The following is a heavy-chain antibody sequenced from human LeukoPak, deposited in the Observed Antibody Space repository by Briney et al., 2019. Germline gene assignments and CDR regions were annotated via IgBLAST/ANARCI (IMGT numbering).Heavy chain of an antibody. V-gene: IGHV4-39*07. J-gene: IGHJ4*02. CDR3: ARDLGNWDIDY. CDR2: VHSSGNT. D-gene: IGHD7-27*01. Sequence: PSETLSLTCTVSGGSISSGHYYWGWLRQPPGKGLEWIGSVHSSGNTYYYPSLKSRVIISKDTSKNQFSLKVSSVTAADTALYYCARDLGNWDIDYWGQGILVTVSS. CDR1: GGSISSGHYY.